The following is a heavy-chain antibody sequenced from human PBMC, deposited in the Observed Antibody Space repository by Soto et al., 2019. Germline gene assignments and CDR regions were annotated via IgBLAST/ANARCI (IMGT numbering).Heavy chain of an antibody. Sequence: ASVKVSCKVSGYTLTELSMNWVRKAPGKGLEWMGGFDPEDGETIYAQKFQGRVTMTEDTSTDTAYMELSSLRSEDTAVYYCATSNGGTNYNWFDPWGQGTLVTVSS. J-gene: IGHJ5*02. V-gene: IGHV1-24*01. CDR2: FDPEDGET. CDR3: ATSNGGTNYNWFDP. CDR1: GYTLTELS. D-gene: IGHD2-8*01.